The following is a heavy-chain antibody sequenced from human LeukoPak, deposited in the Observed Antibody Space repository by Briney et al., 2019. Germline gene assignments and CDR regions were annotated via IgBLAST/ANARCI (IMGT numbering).Heavy chain of an antibody. J-gene: IGHJ6*02. CDR2: IKQDGSEK. D-gene: IGHD3-9*01. Sequence: GGSLRLSCAASGFTFSSYWMSWVRQAPGKGLEWVANIKQDGSEKYYVDSVKGRFTISRDNAKNSLYLQMNSLRAEDTAVYYCARGSLRYFDWLLFYYGMDVWGQGTTVTVSS. V-gene: IGHV3-7*03. CDR1: GFTFSSYW. CDR3: ARGSLRYFDWLLFYYGMDV.